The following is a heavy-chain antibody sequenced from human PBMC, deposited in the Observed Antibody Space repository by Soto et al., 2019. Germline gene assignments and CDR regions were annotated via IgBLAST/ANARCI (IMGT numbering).Heavy chain of an antibody. D-gene: IGHD1-26*01. J-gene: IGHJ4*02. V-gene: IGHV4-61*03. CDR3: ARISGAYGAIDF. CDR2: ISYTGST. CDR1: CVSVNSVGYM. Sequence: ETXSLTFNVSCVSVNSVGYMWTWIRQPPGKGLEWIGYISYTGSTNYNPSLKSRLSISVDASKNRFSLKVSSMTYADSAVYYCARISGAYGAIDFWGQGTLVTVSS.